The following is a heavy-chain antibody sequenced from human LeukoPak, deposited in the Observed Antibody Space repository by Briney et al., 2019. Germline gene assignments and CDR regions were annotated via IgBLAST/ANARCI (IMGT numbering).Heavy chain of an antibody. CDR2: ISAYNGNT. Sequence: GASVKVSCKASGYTFTSYGISWVRQAPGQGLEWMGWISAYNGNTNYAQKFQGRVTITTDESTSTAYMELSSLRSEDTAVYYCARSGFDYYGSGSYYNDYYYYYMDVWGKGTTVTVSS. D-gene: IGHD3-10*01. CDR1: GYTFTSYG. J-gene: IGHJ6*03. CDR3: ARSGFDYYGSGSYYNDYYYYYMDV. V-gene: IGHV1-18*01.